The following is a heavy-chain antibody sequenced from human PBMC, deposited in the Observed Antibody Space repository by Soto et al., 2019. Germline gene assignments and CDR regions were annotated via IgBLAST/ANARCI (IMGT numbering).Heavy chain of an antibody. CDR1: GFNFRSYS. V-gene: IGHV3-23*01. Sequence: PGGSLRLYCAASGFNFRSYSMSWVRQAPGKGLEWVSAITGSGGSTYYADSVKGRFTISRDNSKNTLYLQMNSLRAEDTAVYYCAKEGDLIGYNYGSCFDYWGQGTLVTVSS. CDR3: AKEGDLIGYNYGSCFDY. J-gene: IGHJ4*02. D-gene: IGHD5-18*01. CDR2: ITGSGGST.